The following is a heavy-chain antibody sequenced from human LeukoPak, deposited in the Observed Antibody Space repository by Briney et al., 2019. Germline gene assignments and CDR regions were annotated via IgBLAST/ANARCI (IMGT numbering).Heavy chain of an antibody. CDR2: IYSGGST. J-gene: IGHJ4*02. CDR3: ARDSGYDSGFDY. D-gene: IGHD3-22*01. Sequence: GGSLRLSCAASGFTVSSNYMSWVRQAPGKGLEWVSVIYSGGSTYYADSVKGRFTIPRHNSKNTLYLQMNSLRAEDTAVYYCARDSGYDSGFDYWGQGTLVTVSS. CDR1: GFTVSSNY. V-gene: IGHV3-53*04.